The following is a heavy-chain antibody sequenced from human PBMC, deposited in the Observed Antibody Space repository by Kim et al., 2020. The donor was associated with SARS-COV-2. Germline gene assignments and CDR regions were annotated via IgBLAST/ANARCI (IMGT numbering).Heavy chain of an antibody. CDR2: MNPNSGNT. CDR3: ARGRYYDFWSGWYYYYYGMDV. D-gene: IGHD3-3*01. J-gene: IGHJ6*02. V-gene: IGHV1-8*01. CDR1: GYTFTSYD. Sequence: ASVKVSCKASGYTFTSYDINWVRQATGQGLEWMGWMNPNSGNTGYAQKFQGRVTMTRNNSISTAYMELSSLRSEDTAVYYCARGRYYDFWSGWYYYYYGMDVWGQGTTVTVSS.